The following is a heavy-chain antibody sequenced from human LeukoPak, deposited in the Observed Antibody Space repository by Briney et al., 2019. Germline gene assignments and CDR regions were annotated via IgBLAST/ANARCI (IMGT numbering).Heavy chain of an antibody. CDR1: GFTFSSYA. V-gene: IGHV3-30-3*01. J-gene: IGHJ3*02. CDR3: ARELLIAAGGAFDI. D-gene: IGHD6-13*01. CDR2: ISYDGSNK. Sequence: PGGSLRLSCAASGFTFSSYAMHWVRQAPGKGLEWVAVISYDGSNKYYADSVKGRFTISRDNSKNTLYLQMNSLRAEDTAVYYCARELLIAAGGAFDIWGQGTMVTVSS.